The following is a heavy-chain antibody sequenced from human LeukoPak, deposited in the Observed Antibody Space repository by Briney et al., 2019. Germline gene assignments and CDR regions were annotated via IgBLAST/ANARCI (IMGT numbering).Heavy chain of an antibody. V-gene: IGHV3-30*18. CDR2: ISYDGSNK. D-gene: IGHD6-13*01. J-gene: IGHJ6*02. Sequence: GRSLRLSCAASGFTFSSYGMHWVRQAPGKGLEWVAVISYDGSNKYYADSVKDRFTISRDNSKNTLYLQMNSLRAEDTAVYYCAKGSSSWYYYYGMDVWGQGTTVTVSS. CDR1: GFTFSSYG. CDR3: AKGSSSWYYYYGMDV.